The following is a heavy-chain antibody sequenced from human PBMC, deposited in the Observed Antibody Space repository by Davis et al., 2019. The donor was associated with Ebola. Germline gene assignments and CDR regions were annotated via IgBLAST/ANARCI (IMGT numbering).Heavy chain of an antibody. CDR1: GGSISSSNW. J-gene: IGHJ4*02. CDR2: IYYSGST. V-gene: IGHV4-4*02. Sequence: MPSETLSLTCAVSGGSISSSNWWSWVRQPPGKGLEWIGYIYYSGSTYYNPSLKSRVTISVDTSKNQFSLKLSSVTAADTAVYYCARDLGRGYSGYDYVDYWGQGTLVTVSS. D-gene: IGHD5-12*01. CDR3: ARDLGRGYSGYDYVDY.